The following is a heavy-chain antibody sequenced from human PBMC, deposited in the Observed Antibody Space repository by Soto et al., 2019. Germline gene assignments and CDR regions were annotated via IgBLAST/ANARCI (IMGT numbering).Heavy chain of an antibody. CDR1: GFTFSSYA. D-gene: IGHD4-17*01. Sequence: EVQLLESGGGLVQPGGSLRLSCAASGFTFSSYAMSWVRQAPGKGLEWVSAISGSGGSTYYADSVKVRFTISRDNSKNTLYLQMNSLRAEDTAVYYCAKYEAWSPVTTVVDYWGQGTLVTVSS. CDR3: AKYEAWSPVTTVVDY. J-gene: IGHJ4*02. V-gene: IGHV3-23*01. CDR2: ISGSGGST.